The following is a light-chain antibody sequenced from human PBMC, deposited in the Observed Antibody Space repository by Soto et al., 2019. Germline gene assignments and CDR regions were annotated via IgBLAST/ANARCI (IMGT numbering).Light chain of an antibody. CDR1: EFLSSSY. CDR2: AAS. Sequence: EIVLTQSPGTLSLSPGERATLSCRASEFLSSSYLVWYQQKPGQAPRLLIYAASRRATGIPDRFSGSGSATEYTLTINTLEPEDFAVYYCLQQGTFGQGTKLEIK. V-gene: IGKV3-20*01. CDR3: LQQGT. J-gene: IGKJ2*01.